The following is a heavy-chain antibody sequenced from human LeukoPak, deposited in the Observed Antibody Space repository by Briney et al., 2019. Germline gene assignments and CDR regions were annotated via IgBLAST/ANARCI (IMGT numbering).Heavy chain of an antibody. CDR3: ARPYYYDSRIDP. J-gene: IGHJ5*02. D-gene: IGHD3-22*01. CDR2: MYYSGST. CDR1: GGSISSGDYY. V-gene: IGHV4-30-4*01. Sequence: SQTLSLTCTVAGGSISSGDYYWSWIRQPPGKGLEWIAYMYYSGSTYYNPSLKSRVTMSADTSKNQLSLKLSSVTAADTAVYYCARPYYYDSRIDPWGQGILVTVSS.